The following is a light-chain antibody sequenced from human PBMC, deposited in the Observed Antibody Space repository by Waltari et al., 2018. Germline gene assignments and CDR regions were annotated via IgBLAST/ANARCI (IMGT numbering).Light chain of an antibody. Sequence: SSELTQDPAVSVALGQTVRITCQGASLRYYYANWYRQKPGQAPLLGMYGKNNRPSGIPDRFSGSYSGNTASLTITGAQAEDEADYYCNSRDSNGNPLVFGPATKVTVL. CDR3: NSRDSNGNPLV. V-gene: IGLV3-19*01. J-gene: IGLJ1*01. CDR2: GKN. CDR1: SLRYYY.